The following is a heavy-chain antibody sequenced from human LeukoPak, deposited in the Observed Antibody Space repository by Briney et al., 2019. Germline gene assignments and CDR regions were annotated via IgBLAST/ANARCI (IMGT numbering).Heavy chain of an antibody. V-gene: IGHV3-21*01. CDR2: ISSSSSYI. Sequence: GGSLRLSCAASGFTFSSYSMNWVRQAPGKGLEWVSSISSSSSYIYYADSVKGRFTISRDNAKNSLYLQMNSLRAEDTAVYYCARDFYDFWSGYRSPPAYWGQGTLVTVSS. CDR3: ARDFYDFWSGYRSPPAY. D-gene: IGHD3-3*01. CDR1: GFTFSSYS. J-gene: IGHJ4*02.